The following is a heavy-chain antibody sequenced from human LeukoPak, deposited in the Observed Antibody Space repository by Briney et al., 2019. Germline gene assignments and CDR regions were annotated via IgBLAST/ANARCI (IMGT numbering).Heavy chain of an antibody. Sequence: GGSLRLSCAASGFTFSSYGMHWVRQAPGKGLEWVAVIWYDGSNKYYADSVKGRFTISRDNSKNTLYLQMNSLRAEDTAVYYCARAGYSYGTSSTDLDYWGQGTLVTVPS. CDR2: IWYDGSNK. CDR3: ARAGYSYGTSSTDLDY. V-gene: IGHV3-33*01. D-gene: IGHD5-18*01. J-gene: IGHJ4*02. CDR1: GFTFSSYG.